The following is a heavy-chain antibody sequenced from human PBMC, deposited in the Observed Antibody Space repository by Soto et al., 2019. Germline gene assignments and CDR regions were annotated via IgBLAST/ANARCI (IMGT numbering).Heavy chain of an antibody. Sequence: GESLKISCKGSGYTFSKYWIGWVRQTPGKGLEWMGMIYPSDSDARYSPSFEGQVTFSVDKSINTAYLQWNSLKASDTAMYYCARQGGEYNTMSDYWGQGTLVTVSS. J-gene: IGHJ4*02. D-gene: IGHD3-10*01. CDR1: GYTFSKYW. CDR3: ARQGGEYNTMSDY. CDR2: IYPSDSDA. V-gene: IGHV5-51*01.